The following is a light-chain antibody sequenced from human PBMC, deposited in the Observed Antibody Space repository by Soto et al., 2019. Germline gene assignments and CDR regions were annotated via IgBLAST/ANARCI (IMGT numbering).Light chain of an antibody. CDR3: KSYDGSLSGPV. V-gene: IGLV1-40*01. CDR2: GNS. CDR1: SSNIGAGYD. J-gene: IGLJ2*01. Sequence: QSVLTQPPSVSGAPGQRVTISCTGSSSNIGAGYDVHWYQQYPRTAPKLLIYGNSHRPSGVPDRFSGSKSGTSASLAITGLQAEDEAGYYCKSYDGSLSGPVFGGGTKLTVL.